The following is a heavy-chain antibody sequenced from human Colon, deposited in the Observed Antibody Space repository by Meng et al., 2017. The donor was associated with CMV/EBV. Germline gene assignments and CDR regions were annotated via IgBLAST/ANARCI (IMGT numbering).Heavy chain of an antibody. D-gene: IGHD3-3*01. Sequence: SVKVSCKASGGTFSSYAINWVRQAPGQGLEWMGGIISILDSPTYAQKFQGRVTITTDESTSTAYMELSSLRSEDTALYYCARVEIWSGYQPPGNYYYYYGMDVWGQGTTVTVSS. J-gene: IGHJ6*02. CDR1: GGTFSSYA. V-gene: IGHV1-69*05. CDR3: ARVEIWSGYQPPGNYYYYYGMDV. CDR2: IISILDSP.